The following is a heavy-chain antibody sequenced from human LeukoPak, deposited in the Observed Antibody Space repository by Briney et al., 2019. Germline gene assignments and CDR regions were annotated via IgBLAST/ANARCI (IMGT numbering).Heavy chain of an antibody. CDR1: GYTFTSYG. Sequence: SVKVSCKASGYTFTSYGISWVRQAPGQGLEWMGGIIPIFGTANYAQKFQGRVTITADESTSTAYMELSSLRSEDTAVYYCARAPIYYDSSGYYPDYWGQGTLVTVSS. CDR3: ARAPIYYDSSGYYPDY. J-gene: IGHJ4*02. V-gene: IGHV1-69*13. CDR2: IIPIFGTA. D-gene: IGHD3-22*01.